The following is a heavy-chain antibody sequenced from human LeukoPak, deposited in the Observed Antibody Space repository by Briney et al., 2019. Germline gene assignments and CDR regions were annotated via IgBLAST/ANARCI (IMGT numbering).Heavy chain of an antibody. J-gene: IGHJ4*02. Sequence: GRSLRLSCAASGFTFSSYGMHWVRQAPGRGLEWVAVIWYDGSNKYYADSVEGRFTISRDNSKNTLYLQMNSLRAEDTAVYYCARDLAAVTTGTFDYWGQGTLVTVSS. D-gene: IGHD4-17*01. CDR3: ARDLAAVTTGTFDY. CDR2: IWYDGSNK. CDR1: GFTFSSYG. V-gene: IGHV3-33*01.